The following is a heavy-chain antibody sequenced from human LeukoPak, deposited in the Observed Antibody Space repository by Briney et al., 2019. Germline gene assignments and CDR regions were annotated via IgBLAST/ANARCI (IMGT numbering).Heavy chain of an antibody. CDR3: AKTRPLDSSSWSHGDY. CDR2: VSGSGDST. Sequence: PGGSLSLSCAASGFTFSSYAMSWGRQAPGKGLEWVWAVSGSGDSTYYGDSVKGRFTISRDNSKNPLYLQMNSLRAEDTAVYYCAKTRPLDSSSWSHGDYWGQGTLVTVSS. CDR1: GFTFSSYA. J-gene: IGHJ4*02. V-gene: IGHV3-23*01. D-gene: IGHD6-13*01.